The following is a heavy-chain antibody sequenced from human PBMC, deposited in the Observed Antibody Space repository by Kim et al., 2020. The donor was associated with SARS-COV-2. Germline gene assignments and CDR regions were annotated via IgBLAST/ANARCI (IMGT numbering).Heavy chain of an antibody. CDR1: GFTFTKVR. CDR2: INSKIDGETT. D-gene: IGHD2-21*02. Sequence: GGSLRLSCAVSGFTFTKVRMSWVRQAPGKGLEWVGRINSKIDGETTDYAASLKGRVSISRDEAKNTLYLQMTSLKIEDTAVYYCTPHRVVTVLFVYWGQGTLITVSS. J-gene: IGHJ4*02. CDR3: TPHRVVTVLFVY. V-gene: IGHV3-15*01.